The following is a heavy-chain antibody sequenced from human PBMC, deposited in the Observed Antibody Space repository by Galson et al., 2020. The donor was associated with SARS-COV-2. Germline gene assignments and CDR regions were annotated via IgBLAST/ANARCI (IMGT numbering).Heavy chain of an antibody. CDR1: GGSISSSSYY. Sequence: SETLSPTWTVSGGSISSSSYYWGWIRQPPGEGREWLGSIYYSESNYYNPSLTGPLTMSVDTSKTQFSLKLSSVTAADTAVYYCARQILTGYYSFYYFDYWGQGTLVTVSS. CDR3: ARQILTGYYSFYYFDY. CDR2: IYYSESN. J-gene: IGHJ4*02. V-gene: IGHV4-39*01. D-gene: IGHD3-9*01.